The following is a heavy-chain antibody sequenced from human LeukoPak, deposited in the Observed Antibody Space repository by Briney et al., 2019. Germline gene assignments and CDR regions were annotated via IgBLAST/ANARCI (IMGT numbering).Heavy chain of an antibody. V-gene: IGHV3-30*02. CDR1: GFTFSSYG. J-gene: IGHJ4*02. Sequence: GGSLRLSCAASGFTFSSYGMHWVRQAPGKGLEWVAFIRYDGSNKYYADSVKGRFIISRDNSKNTLYLQMNSLRAEDTAVYYCAKDCCGSGWSDFDYWGQGTLVTVSS. CDR2: IRYDGSNK. CDR3: AKDCCGSGWSDFDY. D-gene: IGHD6-19*01.